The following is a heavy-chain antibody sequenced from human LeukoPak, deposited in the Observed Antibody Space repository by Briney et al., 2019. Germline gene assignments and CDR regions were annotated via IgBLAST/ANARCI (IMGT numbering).Heavy chain of an antibody. V-gene: IGHV4-39*07. CDR2: IYYSGST. D-gene: IGHD3-3*01. J-gene: IGHJ5*02. Sequence: SETLSLTCTVSGGSISSSSYYWGWIRQPPGKGLEWIGSIYYSGSTYYNPSLKSQVTISVDTSNNQFSLKLSSLTAADTAVYYCARDNQYYDFWSGYYTGWFDPWGQGTLVTVSS. CDR1: GGSISSSSYY. CDR3: ARDNQYYDFWSGYYTGWFDP.